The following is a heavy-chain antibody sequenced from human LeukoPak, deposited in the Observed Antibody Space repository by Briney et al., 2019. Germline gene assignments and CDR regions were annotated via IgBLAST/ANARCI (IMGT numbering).Heavy chain of an antibody. V-gene: IGHV5-10-1*01. Sequence: GESLRISCKGSGYSFTSYWISWVRQMPGKGLEWIGRIDPSDSYTNYSPSFQGHVTISADKSISTAYLQWSSLKASDTAMYYCARLAVTSYYYYGMDVWGQGTTVTVSS. CDR3: ARLAVTSYYYYGMDV. CDR1: GYSFTSYW. J-gene: IGHJ6*02. D-gene: IGHD4-17*01. CDR2: IDPSDSYT.